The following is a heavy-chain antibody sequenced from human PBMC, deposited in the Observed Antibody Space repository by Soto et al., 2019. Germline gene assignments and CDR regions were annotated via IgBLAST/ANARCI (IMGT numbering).Heavy chain of an antibody. J-gene: IGHJ1*01. D-gene: IGHD3-22*01. Sequence: SETLSLTCTVSGGSISSSSYYWGWIRQPPGKGLEWIGSIYYSGSTYYNPSLKSRVTISVDTSKNQFSLKLSSVTAADTAVYYCASGQWLVRNYYDSSGYYEYRQHWGQGTLVTVSS. CDR2: IYYSGST. CDR3: ASGQWLVRNYYDSSGYYEYRQH. CDR1: GGSISSSSYY. V-gene: IGHV4-39*01.